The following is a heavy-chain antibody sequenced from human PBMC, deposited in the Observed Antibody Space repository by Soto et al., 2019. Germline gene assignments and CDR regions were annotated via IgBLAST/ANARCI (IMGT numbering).Heavy chain of an antibody. CDR1: GFTLSNAW. J-gene: IGHJ4*02. D-gene: IGHD3-3*01. Sequence: EVQLEESGGGPVEPGGSLRLSCAASGFTLSNAWMNWVRHTPGRGLEWVGRIKSRSDGGTPDYGAPVKGRFTISRDDSLNTVYLQMNSLTAEETGVYYCTTDTRRISVFGVPWDSWGQGTLVTVSS. V-gene: IGHV3-15*01. CDR3: TTDTRRISVFGVPWDS. CDR2: IKSRSDGGTP.